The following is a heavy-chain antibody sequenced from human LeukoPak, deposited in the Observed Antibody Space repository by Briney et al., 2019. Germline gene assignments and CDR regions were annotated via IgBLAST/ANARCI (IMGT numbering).Heavy chain of an antibody. CDR2: IYPGDSDT. V-gene: IGHV5-51*01. D-gene: IGHD6-6*01. Sequence: GESLKISCKASGYSFTTYYIGWVRQMPGKGLEWMGIIYPGDSDTRYSPSFQGQVTISADKSISTAYLQWSCLKASDTAIYYCARSRTYSTSSFYFDSWGQGTLVTVSS. J-gene: IGHJ4*02. CDR3: ARSRTYSTSSFYFDS. CDR1: GYSFTTYY.